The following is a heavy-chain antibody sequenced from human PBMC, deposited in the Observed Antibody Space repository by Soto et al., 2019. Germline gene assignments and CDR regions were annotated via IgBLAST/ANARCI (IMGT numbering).Heavy chain of an antibody. Sequence: GESLKISCKGSGYSLNTYWINWVRQLPGKGLEWMGKIDPSDSYTVYSPSFQGQVTISADKSINTAYLQWSSLKASDTAIYYCATRTEDFYFYGMDVWGQGTTVTV. CDR2: IDPSDSYT. CDR3: ATRTEDFYFYGMDV. CDR1: GYSLNTYW. J-gene: IGHJ6*02. V-gene: IGHV5-10-1*04.